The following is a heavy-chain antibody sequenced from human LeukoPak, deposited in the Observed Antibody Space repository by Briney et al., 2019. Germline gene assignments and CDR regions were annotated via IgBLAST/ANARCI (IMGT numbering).Heavy chain of an antibody. CDR3: ARLLVRGVMNY. D-gene: IGHD3-10*01. CDR1: GYTFTSYD. CDR2: INPRGGST. J-gene: IGHJ4*02. Sequence: GASVKVSRKASGYTFTSYDMHWVRQAPGHGLEWMGIINPRGGSTTYAQKFQGRVTMTRDTPPSTVYMALSSLRYDDTAVYYCARLLVRGVMNYWGQGTLVTVSS. V-gene: IGHV1-46*01.